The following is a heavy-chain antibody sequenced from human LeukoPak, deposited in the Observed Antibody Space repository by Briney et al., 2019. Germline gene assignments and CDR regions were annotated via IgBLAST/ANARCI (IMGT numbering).Heavy chain of an antibody. J-gene: IGHJ3*02. Sequence: GGSLRLSCAASGFTFINAWMTWVRQAPGKGLEWVGRIKSKTDGGTTDYAAPVKGRFTISRDDSKNTLYLQMNSLKTEDTAFYYCTTDNIPAYYDILTASEDAFDIWGQGTMVTVSS. CDR3: TTDNIPAYYDILTASEDAFDI. CDR2: IKSKTDGGTT. CDR1: GFTFINAW. D-gene: IGHD3-9*01. V-gene: IGHV3-15*01.